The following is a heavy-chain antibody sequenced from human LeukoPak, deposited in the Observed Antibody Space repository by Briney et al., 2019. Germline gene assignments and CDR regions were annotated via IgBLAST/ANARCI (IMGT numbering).Heavy chain of an antibody. CDR3: ARPTFYYGSGSHDYFDY. V-gene: IGHV1-18*01. D-gene: IGHD3-10*01. CDR2: ISAYNGNT. J-gene: IGHJ4*02. CDR1: GYTFTSYG. Sequence: ASVKVSCKASGYTFTSYGISWVRQAPGQGLEWMGWISAYNGNTNYAQKLQGRVTMTTDTSTSTAYMELRSLRSDDTAVYYCARPTFYYGSGSHDYFDYWGQGTLVTVSS.